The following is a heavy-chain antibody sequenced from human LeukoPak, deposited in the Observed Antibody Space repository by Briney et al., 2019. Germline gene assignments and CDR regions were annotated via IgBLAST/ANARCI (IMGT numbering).Heavy chain of an antibody. CDR1: GYRFSDHG. CDR2: ISAYNGNT. CDR3: VRAHYLDDN. J-gene: IGHJ4*02. V-gene: IGHV1-18*01. Sequence: GSSEKVSCKASGYRFSDHGISWVRQAPGQGLEWMGWISAYNGNTKYAQKLQGRVTMSTDTSTNTAYMELRSLRSDDTAVYYCVRAHYLDDNWGQGTLITVS. D-gene: IGHD1-1*01.